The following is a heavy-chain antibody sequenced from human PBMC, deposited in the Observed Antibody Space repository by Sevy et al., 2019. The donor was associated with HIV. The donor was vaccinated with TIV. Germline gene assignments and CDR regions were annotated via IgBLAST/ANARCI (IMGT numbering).Heavy chain of an antibody. CDR2: LYSGGRI. V-gene: IGHV3-53*01. CDR1: GFSVSSNY. Sequence: GGSLRLSCAAYGFSVSSNYMSWVRQAPGKGPEWVSVLYSGGRISYADSVQGRFTISRDNSKNTLYLQMNSLRAEDTAVYYCAREDIVLGEDNYYGMDVWGQRTTVTVSS. CDR3: AREDIVLGEDNYYGMDV. J-gene: IGHJ6*02. D-gene: IGHD3-16*01.